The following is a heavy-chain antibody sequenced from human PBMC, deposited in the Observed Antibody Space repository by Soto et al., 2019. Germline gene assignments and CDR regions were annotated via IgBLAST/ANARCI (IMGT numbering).Heavy chain of an antibody. J-gene: IGHJ4*02. V-gene: IGHV1-69*05. CDR1: GGTFSTYA. D-gene: IGHD5-18*01. CDR2: IIPMFGTA. CDR3: ASGIQLWLRRINNGYSG. Sequence: QVQLVQSGAEVKKPESSVKVSCKAPGGTFSTYAISWVRQAPGQGLEWMGGIIPMFGTANYAQRFQDRVTXPXXESTNTGYMELSSLRSEDTAVYFCASGIQLWLRRINNGYSGWGQGTLVTVSS.